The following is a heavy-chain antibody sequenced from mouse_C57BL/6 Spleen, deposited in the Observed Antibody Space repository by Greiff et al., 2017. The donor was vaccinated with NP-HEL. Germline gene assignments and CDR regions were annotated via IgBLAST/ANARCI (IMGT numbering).Heavy chain of an antibody. CDR3: ARPLTYDYDGFAY. D-gene: IGHD2-4*01. J-gene: IGHJ3*01. CDR1: GYTFTSYW. V-gene: IGHV1-55*01. CDR2: IYPGSGST. Sequence: VQLQQSGAELVKPGASVKMSCKASGYTFTSYWITWVKQRPGQGLEWIGDIYPGSGSTNYNEKFKSKATLTVDTSSSTAYMQLSSLTSADSAVYDCARPLTYDYDGFAYWGQGTLVTVSA.